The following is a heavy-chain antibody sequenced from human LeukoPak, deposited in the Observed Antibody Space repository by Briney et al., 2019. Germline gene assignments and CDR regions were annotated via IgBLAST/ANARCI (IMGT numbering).Heavy chain of an antibody. Sequence: SETLSLTCTVSTGFISSSNYYWAWIRQPPGKGLEWIGYIYYSGSTNYNPSLKSRVTISVDTSKNQFSLKLSSVTAADTAVYYCARVYCSGGSCYFDYWGQGTLVTVSS. CDR3: ARVYCSGGSCYFDY. J-gene: IGHJ4*02. CDR1: TGFISSSNYY. D-gene: IGHD2-15*01. CDR2: IYYSGST. V-gene: IGHV4-61*05.